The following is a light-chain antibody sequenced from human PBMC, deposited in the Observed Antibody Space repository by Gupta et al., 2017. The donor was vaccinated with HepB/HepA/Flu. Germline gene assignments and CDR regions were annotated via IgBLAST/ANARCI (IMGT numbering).Light chain of an antibody. CDR2: DAS. CDR1: QSIGNT. CDR3: QEDNSLVT. Sequence: IVMTQSPATLSVSPGERATLSCRTSQSIGNTLEWYQQRPGQGPRLIIYDASKSATGIPHRFNGSGYGREFTLTSSYRRSEESAVYFWQEDNSLVTFGGGTKVDIK. J-gene: IGKJ4*01. V-gene: IGKV3-15*01.